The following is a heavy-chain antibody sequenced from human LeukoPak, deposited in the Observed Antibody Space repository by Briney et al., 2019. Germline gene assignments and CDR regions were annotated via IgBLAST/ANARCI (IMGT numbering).Heavy chain of an antibody. J-gene: IGHJ5*02. CDR3: ARTDYDFWSGPNWFDP. Sequence: TLSLTCTVSGVSISSGSYYWSWFRQPPGKGLEGIGLIYTSGSTNYNPSLKSRVPIPVDTSKNQFSLKLSSVTAANTAVYYCARTDYDFWSGPNWFDPWGQGTLVTVSS. CDR1: GVSISSGSYY. V-gene: IGHV4-61*02. CDR2: IYTSGST. D-gene: IGHD3-3*01.